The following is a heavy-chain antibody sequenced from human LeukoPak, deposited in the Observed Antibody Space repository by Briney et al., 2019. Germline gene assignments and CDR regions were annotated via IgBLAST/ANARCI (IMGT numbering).Heavy chain of an antibody. J-gene: IGHJ4*02. CDR2: IYYSGST. CDR3: ARGGYSGYGFDY. V-gene: IGHV4-59*01. Sequence: SETLSLTCTVSGGAISSYYWSWIRQPPGKGLEWIGYIYYSGSTNYNPSLKSRVTISVDTSKNQFSLKLSSVTAADTAVYYCARGGYSGYGFDYWGQGTPVTASS. D-gene: IGHD5-12*01. CDR1: GGAISSYY.